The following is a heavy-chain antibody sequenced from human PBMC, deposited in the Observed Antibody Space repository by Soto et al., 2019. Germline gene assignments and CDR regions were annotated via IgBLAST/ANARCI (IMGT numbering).Heavy chain of an antibody. Sequence: SETLSLTCPVSGASISAYALSWIRQHAGKGLEWIGRLYSSGNTNYNPSFKSRLTMSADTSKNQFSLKLRSVTAADTAVYYCARGPYSSGWYVVDYWGQGTLVTVSS. V-gene: IGHV4-4*07. CDR1: GASISAYA. CDR3: ARGPYSSGWYVVDY. D-gene: IGHD6-19*01. CDR2: LYSSGNT. J-gene: IGHJ4*02.